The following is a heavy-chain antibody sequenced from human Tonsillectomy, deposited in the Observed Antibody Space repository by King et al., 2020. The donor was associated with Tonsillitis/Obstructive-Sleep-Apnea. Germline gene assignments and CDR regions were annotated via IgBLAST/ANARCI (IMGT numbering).Heavy chain of an antibody. CDR2: IYYSGST. D-gene: IGHD3-10*01. CDR3: ARDPGSGRSGALAWDY. CDR1: GGSISSGGYY. J-gene: IGHJ4*02. V-gene: IGHV4-31*03. Sequence: VQLQESGPGLVKPSQTLSLTCTVSGGSISSGGYYWSWIRQHPGKGLEWIGYIYYSGSTYYNPSLMSRVTISVDTSKNQFSLKLSSVTAADTAVYYCARDPGSGRSGALAWDYWGQGTLVTVSS.